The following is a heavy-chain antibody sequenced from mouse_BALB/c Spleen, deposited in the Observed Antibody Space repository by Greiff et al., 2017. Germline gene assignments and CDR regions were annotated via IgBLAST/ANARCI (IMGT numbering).Heavy chain of an antibody. CDR2: ISSGSSTI. Sequence: EVHLVESGGGLVQPGGSRKLSCAASGFTFSSFGMHWVRQAPEKGLEWVAYISSGSSTIYYADTVKGRFTISRDNPKNTLFLQMTSLRSEDTAMYYCARDYRYDGYYFDYWGQGTTLTVSS. J-gene: IGHJ2*01. D-gene: IGHD2-14*01. V-gene: IGHV5-17*02. CDR3: ARDYRYDGYYFDY. CDR1: GFTFSSFG.